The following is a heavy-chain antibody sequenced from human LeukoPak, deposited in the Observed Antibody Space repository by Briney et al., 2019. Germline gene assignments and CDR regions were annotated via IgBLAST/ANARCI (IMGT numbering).Heavy chain of an antibody. CDR1: GFTFSSYE. CDR3: ARDQGSGKLDY. V-gene: IGHV3-21*01. J-gene: IGHJ4*02. Sequence: GGSLRLSCAASGFTFSSYEMNWVRQAPGKGLEWVSSISSSSSSYIYYADSVKGRFTISRDNAKNSLYLQMNSLRAEDTAVYYCARDQGSGKLDYWGQGTLVTVSS. CDR2: ISSSSSSYI. D-gene: IGHD1-26*01.